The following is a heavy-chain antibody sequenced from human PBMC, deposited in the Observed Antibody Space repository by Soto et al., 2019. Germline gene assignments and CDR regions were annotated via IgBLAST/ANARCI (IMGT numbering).Heavy chain of an antibody. J-gene: IGHJ4*02. CDR1: GFTFTDYH. CDR3: ARSLRATSPLTF. V-gene: IGHV3-11*06. CDR2: ISETGSHT. Sequence: LRLSCGASGFTFTDYHMSWIRQAPGKGLEWVALISETGSHTAYAESVKGRFTISRDNARPSVFLQINSLRSDDTAVYFCARSLRATSPLTFWGQGTPVTVSS.